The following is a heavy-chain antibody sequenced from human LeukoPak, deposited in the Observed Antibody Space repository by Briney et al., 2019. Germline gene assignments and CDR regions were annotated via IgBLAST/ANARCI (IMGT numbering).Heavy chain of an antibody. D-gene: IGHD5-18*01. Sequence: GGSLRLSCAASGFTFSSYWMSWVRQAPGKGLEWVANIKQDGSEKYYVDSVKGRFTISRDNAKNSLYLQMNSLRAEDTAVYYCARCYIYSYGFGALNWFDPWGQGTLVTVSS. CDR1: GFTFSSYW. V-gene: IGHV3-7*01. J-gene: IGHJ5*02. CDR3: ARCYIYSYGFGALNWFDP. CDR2: IKQDGSEK.